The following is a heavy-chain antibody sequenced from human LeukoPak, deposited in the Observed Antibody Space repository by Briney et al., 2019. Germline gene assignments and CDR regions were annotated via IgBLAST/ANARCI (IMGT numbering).Heavy chain of an antibody. Sequence: GGSLRLSCAASGFTFSSYAMHWVRQAPGKGLEWVAVISYDGSNKYYADSVKGRFTISRDNVKNSLYLQMNSLRAEDTAVYYCARSGTTYYYDSGSRIWGQGTMVTVSS. J-gene: IGHJ3*02. CDR3: ARSGTTYYYDSGSRI. CDR1: GFTFSSYA. D-gene: IGHD3-22*01. V-gene: IGHV3-30-3*01. CDR2: ISYDGSNK.